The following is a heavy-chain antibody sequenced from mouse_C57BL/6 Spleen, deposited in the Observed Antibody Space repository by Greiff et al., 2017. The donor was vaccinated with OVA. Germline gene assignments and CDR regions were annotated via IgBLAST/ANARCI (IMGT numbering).Heavy chain of an antibody. CDR2: INYDGSST. J-gene: IGHJ2*01. D-gene: IGHD1-1*01. Sequence: EVQRVESEGGLVQPGSSMKLSCTASGFTFSDYYMAWVRQVPEKGLEWVANINYDGSSTYYLDSLKSRFIISSDNAKNILYLQMSSLNSEDTATYYCARARDYYGSSYFDYWGKGTTLTVSS. CDR3: ARARDYYGSSYFDY. V-gene: IGHV5-16*01. CDR1: GFTFSDYY.